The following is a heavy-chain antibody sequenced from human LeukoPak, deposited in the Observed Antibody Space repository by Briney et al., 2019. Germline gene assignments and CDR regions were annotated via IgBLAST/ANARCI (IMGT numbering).Heavy chain of an antibody. CDR1: GGSISSSSYY. D-gene: IGHD1-26*01. V-gene: IGHV4-39*07. CDR2: IYYSGST. J-gene: IGHJ3*02. Sequence: SETLSLTCTASGGSISSSSYYWGWIRQPPGKGLEWIGSIYYSGSTYYNPSLKSRVTISVDTSKNQFSLKLSSVTAADTAVYYCARDPWRELQHDAFDIWGQGTMVTVSS. CDR3: ARDPWRELQHDAFDI.